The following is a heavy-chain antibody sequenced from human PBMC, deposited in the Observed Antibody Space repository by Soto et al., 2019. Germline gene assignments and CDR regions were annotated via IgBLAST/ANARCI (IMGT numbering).Heavy chain of an antibody. CDR1: GFSVSRNY. V-gene: IGHV3-53*02. CDR2: VYSGGAT. J-gene: IGHJ4*02. CDR3: ARVPGRL. D-gene: IGHD3-10*01. Sequence: QLVETGGGLIQPGTSLTLSCAASGFSVSRNYMTWVRQAPGKGLEWVSFVYSGGATFYADSVKGRFILSRDDSRNTMYLQMNYLRAEDTAVYYCARVPGRLWGRGTLVTVAS.